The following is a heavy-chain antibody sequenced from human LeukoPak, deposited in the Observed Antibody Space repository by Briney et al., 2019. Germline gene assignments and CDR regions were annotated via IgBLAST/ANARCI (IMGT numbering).Heavy chain of an antibody. D-gene: IGHD2-2*01. V-gene: IGHV3-21*01. CDR3: ARDECSSTSCAFDY. J-gene: IGHJ4*02. Sequence: GGSLRLSCAASGFTFSSYSMNWVRQAPGKGLEWVSSISSSSSYIYYADSVKGRFTISRDNAKNSLYLQMNSLRAEDTAVYYCARDECSSTSCAFDYWGQGTLVTVSS. CDR1: GFTFSSYS. CDR2: ISSSSSYI.